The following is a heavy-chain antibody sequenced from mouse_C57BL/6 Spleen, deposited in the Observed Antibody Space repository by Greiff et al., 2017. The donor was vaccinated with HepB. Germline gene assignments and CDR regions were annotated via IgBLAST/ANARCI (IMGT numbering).Heavy chain of an antibody. CDR2: IWSGGST. D-gene: IGHD1-1*01. J-gene: IGHJ4*01. V-gene: IGHV2-2*01. Sequence: VKLVESGPGLVQPSQSLSITCTVSGFSLTSYGVHWVRQSPGKGLEWLGVIWSGGSTDYNAAFISRLSISKDNSKSQVFFKMNSLQADDTAIYYCARSGSYYGSRGAMDYWGQGTSVTVSS. CDR3: ARSGSYYGSRGAMDY. CDR1: GFSLTSYG.